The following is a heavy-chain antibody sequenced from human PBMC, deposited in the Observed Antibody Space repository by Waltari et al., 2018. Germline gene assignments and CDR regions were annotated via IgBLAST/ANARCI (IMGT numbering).Heavy chain of an antibody. CDR1: NFTFSSYW. CDR2: INGDGTRT. Sequence: EVQLVESGGGLVQPGGSLRLSCVASNFTFSSYWMHWVRQPPGKGLVWVSRINGDGTRTHYVDSVKARFTISRDNAKNTLYLQMNSLRAEDTAVYYCARGTTVPHPPDSWGQGALVTVSS. J-gene: IGHJ4*02. D-gene: IGHD4-17*01. V-gene: IGHV3-74*01. CDR3: ARGTTVPHPPDS.